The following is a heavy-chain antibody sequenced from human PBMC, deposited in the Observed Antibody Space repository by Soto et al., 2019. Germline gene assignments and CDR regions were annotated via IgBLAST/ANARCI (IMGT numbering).Heavy chain of an antibody. V-gene: IGHV1-2*04. Sequence: ASVKVSCKASGYTFAVYYMHWVRQAPGQGLEWMGWINPNSGGTNYARKFQGWVTMTRDTSISTAYMELSRLRSDDTAVYYCARMRSSGRYSDGSYYYGMDVWGQGTTVTVSS. CDR1: GYTFAVYY. D-gene: IGHD1-26*01. CDR2: INPNSGGT. J-gene: IGHJ6*02. CDR3: ARMRSSGRYSDGSYYYGMDV.